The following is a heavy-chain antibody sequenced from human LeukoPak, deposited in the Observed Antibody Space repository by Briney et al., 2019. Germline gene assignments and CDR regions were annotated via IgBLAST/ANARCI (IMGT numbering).Heavy chain of an antibody. J-gene: IGHJ4*02. CDR3: ARGYGDFFIVY. Sequence: SETLSLTCAVSGGSLSSGGYCWGWIRQPPGTGLEWFGYIYHSGSTYNPSLKSRVTISVDRSKNQFSLKLSSVTAADTAVYYCARGYGDFFIVYWGQGTLVTVSS. D-gene: IGHD4-17*01. CDR1: GGSLSSGGYC. V-gene: IGHV4-30-2*01. CDR2: IYHSGST.